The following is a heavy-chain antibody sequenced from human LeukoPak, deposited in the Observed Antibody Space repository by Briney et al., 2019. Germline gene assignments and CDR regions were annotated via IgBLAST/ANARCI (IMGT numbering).Heavy chain of an antibody. D-gene: IGHD1-26*01. CDR3: ARGFVWWELLYFDY. V-gene: IGHV1-69*05. J-gene: IGHJ4*02. Sequence: ASVKVSCKASGGTFSSYAISWVRQAPGQGLEWMGRIIPIFGTANYAQKFQGRVTITTDESTSTAYMELSSLRSDDTAVYYCARGFVWWELLYFDYWGQGTLVTVSS. CDR2: IIPIFGTA. CDR1: GGTFSSYA.